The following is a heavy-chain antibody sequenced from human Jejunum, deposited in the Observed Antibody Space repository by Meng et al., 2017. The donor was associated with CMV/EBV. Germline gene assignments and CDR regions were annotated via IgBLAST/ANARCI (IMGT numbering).Heavy chain of an antibody. D-gene: IGHD4/OR15-4a*01. CDR2: ISGASTYI. V-gene: IGHV3-21*06. CDR1: GLTLDDYE. J-gene: IGHJ5*02. CDR3: TRAYDYGDPNWFDP. Sequence: FGLTLDDYEMNWVRQAPGRGLEWVSSISGASTYIYLADSVEGRFTISRDNAKNSVYLEMNSLRVEDTAVYYCTRAYDYGDPNWFDPWGQGTLVTVSS.